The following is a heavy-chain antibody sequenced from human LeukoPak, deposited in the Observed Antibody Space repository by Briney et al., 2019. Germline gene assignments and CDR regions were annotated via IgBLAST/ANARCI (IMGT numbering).Heavy chain of an antibody. D-gene: IGHD3-10*01. J-gene: IGHJ4*02. V-gene: IGHV3-23*01. CDR3: AKSLILWFGEFDF. Sequence: PGGSLRLSCAASGFTFSAYAMSWVRQAPGKGLEWVSAISASGGSTHYADSVKGRFTISRDNSKNTLYLQMNSLRAEDTAVYYCAKSLILWFGEFDFWGQGTLVTVSS. CDR1: GFTFSAYA. CDR2: ISASGGST.